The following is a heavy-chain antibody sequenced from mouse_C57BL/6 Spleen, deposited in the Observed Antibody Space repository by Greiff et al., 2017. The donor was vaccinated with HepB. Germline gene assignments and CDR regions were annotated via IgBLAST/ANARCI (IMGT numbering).Heavy chain of an antibody. Sequence: VESGGGLVQPQGSLKLSCAASGFIFNTYAMNWVRQAPGKGLEWVARIRSKSNNYATYYADSVKDRFTISRDDSESMLYLQMNNLKTEDTAMYYCVRQRNLGPFDYWGQGTTLTVSS. J-gene: IGHJ2*01. CDR1: GFIFNTYA. D-gene: IGHD3-3*01. CDR2: IRSKSNNYAT. CDR3: VRQRNLGPFDY. V-gene: IGHV10-1*01.